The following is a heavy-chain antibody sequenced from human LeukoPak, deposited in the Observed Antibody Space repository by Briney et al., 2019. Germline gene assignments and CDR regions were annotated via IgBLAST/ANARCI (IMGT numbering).Heavy chain of an antibody. CDR1: GFTFNVYN. J-gene: IGHJ6*03. D-gene: IGHD1-26*01. V-gene: IGHV3-21*01. CDR2: ISTSSSYI. Sequence: GGSLRLSCAASGFTFNVYNMIWVRQAPGKGLEWVSSISTSSSYIYYADSVKGRFTISRDNAKSSLYLQMDSLRAEDTAVYYCARDPYSGNYGAYYYYYMDVWGKGTTVTISS. CDR3: ARDPYSGNYGAYYYYYMDV.